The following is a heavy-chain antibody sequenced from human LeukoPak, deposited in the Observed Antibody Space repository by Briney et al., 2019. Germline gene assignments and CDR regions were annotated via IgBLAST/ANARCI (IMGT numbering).Heavy chain of an antibody. D-gene: IGHD6-13*01. J-gene: IGHJ4*02. CDR3: ARSQQLVRRAFDY. Sequence: GGSLRLSCAASGFTFSTYNMNWVRQAPGKGLEWVSVIYSGGSTYYADSVKGRFTISRDNSKNTLYLQMNSLRAEDTAVYYCARSQQLVRRAFDYWGQGTLVTVSS. CDR1: GFTFSTYN. V-gene: IGHV3-66*01. CDR2: IYSGGST.